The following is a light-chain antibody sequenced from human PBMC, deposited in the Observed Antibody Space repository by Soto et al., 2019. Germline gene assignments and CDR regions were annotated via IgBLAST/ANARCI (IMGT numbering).Light chain of an antibody. V-gene: IGKV1-5*01. J-gene: IGKJ1*01. CDR1: QSISSW. Sequence: DIQMTQSPSTLSASVGDRVTITCRASQSISSWLAWYQQKPGKAPKLLIYDASSLESGVPSRFSGSGSGTEFTLTISSLQPDDFATYYCQQYNSYSPRTFGQGTKXEIK. CDR2: DAS. CDR3: QQYNSYSPRT.